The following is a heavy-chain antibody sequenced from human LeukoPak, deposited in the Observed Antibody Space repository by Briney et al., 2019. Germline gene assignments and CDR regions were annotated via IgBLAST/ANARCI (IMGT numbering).Heavy chain of an antibody. D-gene: IGHD3-16*01. J-gene: IGHJ4*02. Sequence: ASVNVSCKATGYTFTSYGISWVRQAPGQGLEWMGWISANSDNTNYAQKLQGRVTMTTDTSTSTAYMEMRSLRSEDTAVYYCARDWGSIKVITDYWGQGTLVTVSS. V-gene: IGHV1-18*01. CDR3: ARDWGSIKVITDY. CDR2: ISANSDNT. CDR1: GYTFTSYG.